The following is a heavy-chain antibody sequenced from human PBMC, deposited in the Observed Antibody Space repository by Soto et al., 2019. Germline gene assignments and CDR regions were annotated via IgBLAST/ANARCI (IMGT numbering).Heavy chain of an antibody. CDR1: GFSLTTSGVG. D-gene: IGHD6-6*01. Sequence: QITLKESGPTLVKPTQTLTLTCTFSGFSLTTSGVGVGWIRQPPGKALEWLALIYWDDDKRSSPSLKSRLTITKDTSKDQVVLTMTNMDPVDTATYYCVHRGSSSFYNWFDPWGQGTLVTVSS. J-gene: IGHJ5*02. V-gene: IGHV2-5*02. CDR2: IYWDDDK. CDR3: VHRGSSSFYNWFDP.